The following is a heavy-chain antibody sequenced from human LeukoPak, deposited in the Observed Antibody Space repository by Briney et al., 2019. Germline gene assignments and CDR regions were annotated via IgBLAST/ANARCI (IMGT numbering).Heavy chain of an antibody. J-gene: IGHJ4*02. D-gene: IGHD1-26*01. CDR3: TRGVASYYGY. V-gene: IGHV3-74*01. CDR1: GFTFSSYW. CDR2: INSDGSST. Sequence: PGGSLRLSCAASGFTFSSYWMHWVRQAPGKGLVWVSRINSDGSSTSYADSVKGRFTISRDNAKNSLYLQMNSLRVEDTAVYYCTRGVASYYGYWGQGTLVTVPS.